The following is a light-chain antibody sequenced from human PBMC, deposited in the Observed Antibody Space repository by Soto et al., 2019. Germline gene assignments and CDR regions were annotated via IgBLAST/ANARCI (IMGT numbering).Light chain of an antibody. CDR2: GAS. CDR3: QQYGSTPPT. J-gene: IGKJ1*01. Sequence: EIVLTQSPVTLSLSPGERATLSFRASQSVRSNYLAWYQQKPGQAPRLIIDGASRRATGIPDRFSGSGSGTDVALTISRLEPEDFAVYSCQQYGSTPPTFGEGTKVEVK. CDR1: QSVRSNY. V-gene: IGKV3-20*01.